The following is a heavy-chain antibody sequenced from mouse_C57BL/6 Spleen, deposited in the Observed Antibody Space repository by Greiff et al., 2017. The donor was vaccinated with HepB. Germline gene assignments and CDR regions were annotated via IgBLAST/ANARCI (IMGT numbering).Heavy chain of an antibody. D-gene: IGHD2-4*01. CDR2: INPSSGYT. J-gene: IGHJ3*01. Sequence: VQLQQSGAELVKPGASVKLSCKASGYTFTSYWMHWVNQRPGQGLEWIGYINPSSGYTKYNQKFKGKATLTADKSSNTAYMQLSSLTYEGSAVYYCAGYDYGRVAWFAYWGQGTLVTVSA. CDR1: GYTFTSYW. CDR3: AGYDYGRVAWFAY. V-gene: IGHV1-7*01.